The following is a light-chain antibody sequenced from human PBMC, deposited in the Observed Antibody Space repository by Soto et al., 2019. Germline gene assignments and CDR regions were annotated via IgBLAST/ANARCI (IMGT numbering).Light chain of an antibody. CDR1: SSDIGYYDY. CDR2: EVN. Sequence: QAVLTQPASVSGSPGQSITISCTGTSSDIGYYDYVSWYQHHSGKAPKLIIYEVNNRPSGVSNRFSGSKSVNTASLTISGLQAEDEADYYCSSYTSSSNWVFGGGTKLTVL. CDR3: SSYTSSSNWV. J-gene: IGLJ3*02. V-gene: IGLV2-14*01.